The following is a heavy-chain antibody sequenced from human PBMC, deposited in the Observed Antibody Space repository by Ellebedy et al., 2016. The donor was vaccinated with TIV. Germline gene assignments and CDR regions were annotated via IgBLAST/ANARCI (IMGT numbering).Heavy chain of an antibody. CDR1: GFTFSSYW. CDR3: ARSADIMAPFDH. J-gene: IGHJ4*02. CDR2: IYNDGSIT. Sequence: PGGSLRLSCPASGFTFSSYWMHWVRQAPGKGLVWVSRIYNDGSITSYVDSVEGRFTISRDNAKNTLYLQMNSLTAEDTAVYYCARSADIMAPFDHWGQGALVAVSS. D-gene: IGHD5-12*01. V-gene: IGHV3-74*01.